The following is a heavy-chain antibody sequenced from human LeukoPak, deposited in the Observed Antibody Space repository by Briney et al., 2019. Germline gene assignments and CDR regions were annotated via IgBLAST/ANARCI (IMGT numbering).Heavy chain of an antibody. CDR3: ARGDILEWLSHDY. CDR2: ISSSGSNI. Sequence: GSLRLSCAASGFTFSDYYMSWIRQAPGKGLEWVSYISSSGSNIYYTDSVKGRFTISRDNAKNSLYLQMNSLRAEDTAVYYCARGDILEWLSHDYWGQGTLVTVSS. CDR1: GFTFSDYY. J-gene: IGHJ4*02. D-gene: IGHD3-3*01. V-gene: IGHV3-11*01.